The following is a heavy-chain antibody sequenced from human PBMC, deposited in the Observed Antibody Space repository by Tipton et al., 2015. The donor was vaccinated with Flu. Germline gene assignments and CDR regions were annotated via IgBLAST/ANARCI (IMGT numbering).Heavy chain of an antibody. CDR1: GGSIRSASDY. CDR2: IHYSGKT. Sequence: TLSLTCTASGGSIRSASDYWGWVRQTPGKGLEWIGNIHYSGKTYYNMPLKSRVTISVDTSNNQFSLKLTSVTAADTAVYYCARGLPRLRHNPYFDYWGQGTLVTVSS. V-gene: IGHV4-39*07. J-gene: IGHJ4*02. CDR3: ARGLPRLRHNPYFDY. D-gene: IGHD5-12*01.